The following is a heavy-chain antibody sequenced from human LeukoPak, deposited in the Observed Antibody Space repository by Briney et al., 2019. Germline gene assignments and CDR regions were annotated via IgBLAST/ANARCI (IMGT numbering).Heavy chain of an antibody. CDR1: GFTFSSYA. CDR3: ATGVTLHLNVY. D-gene: IGHD2-21*02. Sequence: GGSLRLSCAASGFTFSSYAMSWVRQAPGKGLEWVSSISDSGTYIYYADSLKGRFTISRDNAKNSLYLQMNSLRAEDTAVYYCATGVTLHLNVYCGQGTLVTVSS. CDR2: ISDSGTYI. V-gene: IGHV3-21*01. J-gene: IGHJ4*02.